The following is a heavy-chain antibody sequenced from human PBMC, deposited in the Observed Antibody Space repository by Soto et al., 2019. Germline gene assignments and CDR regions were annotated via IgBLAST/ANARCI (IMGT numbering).Heavy chain of an antibody. CDR2: IYYSGST. J-gene: IGHJ4*02. CDR1: GGSISSSSYY. D-gene: IGHD5-12*01. CDR3: ARHSGGDGYNFDY. Sequence: SETLSLTCTVSGGSISSSSYYWGWIRQPPGKGLEWIGSIYYSGSTYYNPSLKSRVTISVDTSKNQFSLKLSSVTAADTAVYYCARHSGGDGYNFDYWGQGTLVTVSS. V-gene: IGHV4-39*01.